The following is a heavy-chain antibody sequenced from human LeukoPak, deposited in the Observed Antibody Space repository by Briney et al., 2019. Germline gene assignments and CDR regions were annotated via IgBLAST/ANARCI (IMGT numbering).Heavy chain of an antibody. J-gene: IGHJ4*02. CDR1: GGSISNYY. CDR2: IYHSGSV. D-gene: IGHD3-10*01. CDR3: ARGGGFGSPSAY. Sequence: TSSETLSLTCTVSGGSISNYYWSWIRQPPGKGLEWIGYIYHSGSVNYNPSLKSRVTISVDTTNNQFSLKLNSVTAADTAVYYCARGGGFGSPSAYWGQGTLVTVSS. V-gene: IGHV4-59*01.